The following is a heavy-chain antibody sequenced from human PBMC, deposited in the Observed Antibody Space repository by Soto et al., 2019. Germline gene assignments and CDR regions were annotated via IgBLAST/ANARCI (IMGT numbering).Heavy chain of an antibody. CDR1: GVSITTGCYY. CDR3: ARGSPLERDAFSL. D-gene: IGHD1-1*01. J-gene: IGHJ3*01. Sequence: QVQLQESGPGLVKPSQTSSLTCTVSGVSITTGCYYWSWIRQHPGRGLEWIGYIYYTGSTFYNPSLKGRVTMSLATSENLFSLKLSSVTVAETAVYDCARGSPLERDAFSLWCQGTMVTVSS. V-gene: IGHV4-31*03. CDR2: IYYTGST.